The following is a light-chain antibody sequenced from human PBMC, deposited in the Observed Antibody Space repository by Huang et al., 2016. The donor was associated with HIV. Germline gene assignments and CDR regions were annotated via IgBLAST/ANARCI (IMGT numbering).Light chain of an antibody. J-gene: IGKJ4*01. CDR3: KQHLQIPLT. CDR2: LGS. Sequence: DIVMTQSPLSLSVTPGEPASISCRSNQSLLHIPGSNYLEWYQQKPEQSPQLLIYLGSNRASGFPDRCSGGGSGTDFTLKISRVEADDVGVYYCKQHLQIPLTFGGGTKLEIK. V-gene: IGKV2-28*01. CDR1: QSLLHIPGSNY.